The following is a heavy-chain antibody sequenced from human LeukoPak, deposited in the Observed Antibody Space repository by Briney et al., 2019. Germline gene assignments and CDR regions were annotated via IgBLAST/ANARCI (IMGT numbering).Heavy chain of an antibody. CDR3: ARHPYSSIAARSLYYFDY. V-gene: IGHV4-39*01. D-gene: IGHD6-6*01. J-gene: IGHJ4*02. CDR1: GGSISSSSYY. CDR2: IYYSGST. Sequence: SETLSLTCTVSGGSISSSSYYWGWTRQPPGKGLEWIGSIYYSGSTYYNPSLKSRVTISVDTSKNQFSLKLSSVTAADTAVYYCARHPYSSIAARSLYYFDYWGQGTLVTVSS.